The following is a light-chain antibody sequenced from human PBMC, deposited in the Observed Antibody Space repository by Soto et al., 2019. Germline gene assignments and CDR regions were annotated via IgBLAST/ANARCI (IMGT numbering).Light chain of an antibody. J-gene: IGKJ1*01. Sequence: EIVVTQSPATLSVSPGERATLSCRASQSVSNNLAWYQQKPGQAPRLLIYGASTRTTGTPARFSGSGSGTEFTLTISSLQSEDFAVYYCQQYNNWPPWTFGQGTKVEIK. CDR3: QQYNNWPPWT. CDR1: QSVSNN. V-gene: IGKV3-15*01. CDR2: GAS.